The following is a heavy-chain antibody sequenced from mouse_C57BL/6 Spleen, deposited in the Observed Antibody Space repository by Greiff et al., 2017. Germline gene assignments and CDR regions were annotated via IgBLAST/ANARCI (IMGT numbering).Heavy chain of an antibody. CDR2: IDPSDSYT. D-gene: IGHD1-1*01. CDR3: ARPGLYYYGSSHWYFDV. J-gene: IGHJ1*03. V-gene: IGHV1-50*01. Sequence: QVQLQQPGAELVKPGASVKLSCKASGYTFTSYWMQWVKQRPGQGLEWIGEIDPSDSYTNYNQKFKGKATLTVDTSSSTAYMQLSRLTSADSAVYYCARPGLYYYGSSHWYFDVWGTGTTVTVSS. CDR1: GYTFTSYW.